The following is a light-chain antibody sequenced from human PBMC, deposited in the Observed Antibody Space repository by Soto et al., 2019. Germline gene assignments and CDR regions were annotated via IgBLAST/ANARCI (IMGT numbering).Light chain of an antibody. J-gene: IGKJ4*01. Sequence: ETVLTQSPATLSLSPGERATLSCRASESVDNSLAWYQQKPGQAPSLLIYDSFTRATGIPARVSGSGAGTDFTLTISSLEPEDFAVYSCQQRGNWPLTFGGGTRVDLK. V-gene: IGKV3-11*01. CDR3: QQRGNWPLT. CDR1: ESVDNS. CDR2: DSF.